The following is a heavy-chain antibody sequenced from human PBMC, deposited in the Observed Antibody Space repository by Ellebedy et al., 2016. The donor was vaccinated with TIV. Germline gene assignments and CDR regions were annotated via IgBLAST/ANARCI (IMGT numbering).Heavy chain of an antibody. CDR1: GFTFSSYW. CDR3: ARDAYNWNGPYYFDY. V-gene: IGHV3-7*03. CDR2: IKQDGSEK. Sequence: GGSLRLSXAASGFTFSSYWMSWVRQAPGKGLEWVANIKQDGSEKYYVDSVKGRFTISRDNAKNSLYLQMNSLRAEDTAVYYCARDAYNWNGPYYFDYWGQGTLVTVSS. D-gene: IGHD1-20*01. J-gene: IGHJ4*02.